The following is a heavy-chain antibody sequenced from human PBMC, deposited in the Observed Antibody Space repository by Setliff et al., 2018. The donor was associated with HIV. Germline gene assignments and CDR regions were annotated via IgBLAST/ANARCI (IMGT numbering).Heavy chain of an antibody. CDR2: INHSGIT. V-gene: IGHV4-31*03. CDR3: ARLDCSSSSGFVDY. J-gene: IGHJ4*02. Sequence: SETLSLTCTVSRGSISSGGYYWSWIRQHPERGLEWMGEINHSGITNDNPSLKSRVTISVDTSKNQFSLKLRSVTAADTAVYYCARLDCSSSSGFVDYWGQGTLVTVSS. D-gene: IGHD2-2*01. CDR1: RGSISSGGYY.